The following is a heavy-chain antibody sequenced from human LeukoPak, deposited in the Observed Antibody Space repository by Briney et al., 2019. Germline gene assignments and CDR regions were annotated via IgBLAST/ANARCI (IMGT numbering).Heavy chain of an antibody. CDR1: GGSISSYY. V-gene: IGHV4-59*08. CDR2: IYYSGST. D-gene: IGHD6-19*01. CDR3: ATFYSSGWGGGFDY. Sequence: SETLSLTCTVSGGSISSYYWNWIRQPPGKGLEWIGYIYYSGSTNYNPSLKSRVTISVDTSKNQFSLKLSSVTAADTAVYYCATFYSSGWGGGFDYWGQGTLVTVSS. J-gene: IGHJ4*02.